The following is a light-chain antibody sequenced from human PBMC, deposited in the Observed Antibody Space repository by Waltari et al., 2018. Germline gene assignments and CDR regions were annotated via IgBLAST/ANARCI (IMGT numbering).Light chain of an antibody. J-gene: IGKJ2*01. CDR2: DAS. Sequence: DIQMTQSPSSLSASLGDRVTITCQASQDIRKYLNWYQQKPGKAPKLLIYDASNLETGVPSRFSGSGSGTDFTFTISSLQPEDIATYYCQQDENFPFTFGQGTKLEIK. CDR1: QDIRKY. CDR3: QQDENFPFT. V-gene: IGKV1-33*01.